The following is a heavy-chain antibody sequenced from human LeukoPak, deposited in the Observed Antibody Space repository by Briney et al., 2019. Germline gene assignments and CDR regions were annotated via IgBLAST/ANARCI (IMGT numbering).Heavy chain of an antibody. J-gene: IGHJ6*02. D-gene: IGHD3-9*01. V-gene: IGHV4-31*06. Sequence: NPSETLSLTCTVSGGSIIMSNYYWSWIRQHPGKGLEWIGYIYYSGSTYYNPSLKSRVTISVDTSKNQFSLKLSPVTAADTAVYYCTSFLTGYYRGQYYYYGMDVWGQGTTVTVSS. CDR3: TSFLTGYYRGQYYYYGMDV. CDR1: GGSIIMSNYY. CDR2: IYYSGST.